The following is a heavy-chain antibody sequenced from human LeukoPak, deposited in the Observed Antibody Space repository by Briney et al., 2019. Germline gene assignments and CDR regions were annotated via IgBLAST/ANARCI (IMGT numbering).Heavy chain of an antibody. CDR2: IYYSGST. Sequence: PSEALSLTCTVSGGSISGYYWNWIRQPPGKGLEWIGYIYYSGSTNYNPSLKSRVTISVDTSKNQFSLKLSSVTAADTAVYYCARLAGSRLTAPNFDYWGQGTLVTVSS. CDR1: GGSISGYY. CDR3: ARLAGSRLTAPNFDY. V-gene: IGHV4-59*01. J-gene: IGHJ4*02. D-gene: IGHD6-6*01.